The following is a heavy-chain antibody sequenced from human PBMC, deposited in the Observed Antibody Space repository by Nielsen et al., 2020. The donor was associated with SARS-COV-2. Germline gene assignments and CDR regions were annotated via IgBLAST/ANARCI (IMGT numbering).Heavy chain of an antibody. D-gene: IGHD2-2*02. V-gene: IGHV3-9*01. CDR3: ARAGGVVVPAAILTNWFDP. CDR2: ISWNSGSI. J-gene: IGHJ5*02. Sequence: GGSLRLSCAASGFTFDDYAMHWVRQAPGKGLEWVSGISWNSGSIGYADSVKGRFTISRDNAKNSLYLQMNSLRSEDTAVYYCARAGGVVVPAAILTNWFDPWGQGTLVTVSS. CDR1: GFTFDDYA.